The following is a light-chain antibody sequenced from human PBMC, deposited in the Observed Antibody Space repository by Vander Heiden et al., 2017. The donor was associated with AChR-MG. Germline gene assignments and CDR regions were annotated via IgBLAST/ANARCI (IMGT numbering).Light chain of an antibody. CDR2: DAS. J-gene: IGKJ5*01. V-gene: IGKV1-5*01. CDR3: QQDDSYLT. CDR1: QSISSW. Sequence: DIQMTQSPSTLSASVGDTVTITCRASQSISSWLAWYQQKPGKAPKLLIYDASTLESGVPSRFSGSGSGTEFTLTISSLQPDDLATYYCQQDDSYLTFGQGTRLEIK.